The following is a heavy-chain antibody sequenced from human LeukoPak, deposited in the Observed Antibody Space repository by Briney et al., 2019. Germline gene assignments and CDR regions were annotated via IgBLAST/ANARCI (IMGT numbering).Heavy chain of an antibody. D-gene: IGHD3-22*01. CDR2: IVSNGGNT. J-gene: IGHJ4*02. Sequence: GGSLRLSCSASGFTFSSYTMHWVRQAPGKGLEYVSTIVSNGGNTYYADSVKGIFTISRDNSKNTLYLQMSSLRAEDTAVYYCVKEAMYYYDTSGYFEVDYWGQGTLVTVSS. V-gene: IGHV3-64D*06. CDR3: VKEAMYYYDTSGYFEVDY. CDR1: GFTFSSYT.